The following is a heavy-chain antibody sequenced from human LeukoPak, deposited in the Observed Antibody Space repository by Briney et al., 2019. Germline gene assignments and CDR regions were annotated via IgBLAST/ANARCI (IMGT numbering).Heavy chain of an antibody. D-gene: IGHD3-22*01. CDR1: GFTFSSYG. Sequence: GGSLRLSCAASGFTFSSYGMHWVRQAPGKGLEWVAVISYDGSNKYYADSVKGRFTISRDNSKNTLHLQMNSLRADDAAVYYCARDQNFYDTTGEGYFQHWGQGTLVTVSS. J-gene: IGHJ1*01. CDR2: ISYDGSNK. V-gene: IGHV3-30*03. CDR3: ARDQNFYDTTGEGYFQH.